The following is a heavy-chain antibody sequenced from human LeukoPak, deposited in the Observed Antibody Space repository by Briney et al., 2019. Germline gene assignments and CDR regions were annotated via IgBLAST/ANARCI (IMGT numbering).Heavy chain of an antibody. V-gene: IGHV4-59*08. CDR2: IYYSGST. D-gene: IGHD3-10*01. Sequence: NPSETLSLTCTVSGGSISSYYWSWIRQPPGKGLEWIGYIYYSGSTNYNPSLKSRVTISVDTSKNQFSLKLGSVTAADTAVYYCARHLYYGSGSYPITPRYYYYGMDVWGQGTTVTVSS. CDR3: ARHLYYGSGSYPITPRYYYYGMDV. CDR1: GGSISSYY. J-gene: IGHJ6*02.